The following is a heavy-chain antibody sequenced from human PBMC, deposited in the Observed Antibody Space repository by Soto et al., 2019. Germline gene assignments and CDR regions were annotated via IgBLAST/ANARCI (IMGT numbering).Heavy chain of an antibody. CDR3: ARVCRDSYNYFFDY. CDR1: GGTFSSYA. D-gene: IGHD5-12*01. CDR2: IIPIFGTA. V-gene: IGHV1-69*13. J-gene: IGHJ4*01. Sequence: SVKVSRKASGGTFSSYAISWVRQAPGQGLEWMGWIIPIFGTANYAQKFQGRVTITADESTSTAYMELSSLRSEDTAVYYCARVCRDSYNYFFDYWGQGTLVTVSS.